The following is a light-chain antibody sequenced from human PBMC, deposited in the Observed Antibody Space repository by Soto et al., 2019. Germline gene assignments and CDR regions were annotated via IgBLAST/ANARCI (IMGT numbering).Light chain of an antibody. CDR3: QQYNNWWT. CDR2: GAS. V-gene: IGKV3-15*01. CDR1: QSLSSN. J-gene: IGKJ1*01. Sequence: EIVMTQSPATLSVSPGERATLSCRASQSLSSNLAWYQQKPGQAPRLLIYGASTGATGVPARFSGSGSGTEFTLTISSLQSEDFAVYYCQQYNNWWTFGQGTKVEI.